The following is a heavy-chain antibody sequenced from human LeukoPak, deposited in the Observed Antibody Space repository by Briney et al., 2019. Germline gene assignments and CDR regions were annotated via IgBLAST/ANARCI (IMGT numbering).Heavy chain of an antibody. Sequence: QPGGSLRLSCAASGFTFSSYAMSWVRQAPGKGLEWVSAISGSGGSTYYADSVKGRFTISRDNSKNTLYLQMNSLRAEDTAVYYCAKDPKLRFLESPEVDVWGKGTTVTVSS. CDR2: ISGSGGST. V-gene: IGHV3-23*01. D-gene: IGHD3-3*01. CDR3: AKDPKLRFLESPEVDV. CDR1: GFTFSSYA. J-gene: IGHJ6*04.